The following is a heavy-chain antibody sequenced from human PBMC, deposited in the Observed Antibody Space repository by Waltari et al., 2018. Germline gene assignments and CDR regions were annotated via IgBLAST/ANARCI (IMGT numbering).Heavy chain of an antibody. D-gene: IGHD6-6*01. CDR1: GFTFADYA. J-gene: IGHJ3*02. CDR3: AVSSSPGAFDI. V-gene: IGHV3-9*03. Sequence: EVQLVESGGGLVQPGRSLRPSCSASGFTFADYALPLGRQAPGKGLEWVSGISWNSGSIGYADSVKGRFTISRDNAKNSLDLQMNSLRAEDMALYYCAVSSSPGAFDIWGQGTMVTVSS. CDR2: ISWNSGSI.